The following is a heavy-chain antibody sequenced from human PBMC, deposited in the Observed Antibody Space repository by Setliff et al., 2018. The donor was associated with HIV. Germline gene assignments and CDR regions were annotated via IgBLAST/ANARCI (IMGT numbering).Heavy chain of an antibody. D-gene: IGHD3-22*01. J-gene: IGHJ4*02. CDR3: AREYDSSGYGANFDY. CDR1: GGSISSGSYS. Sequence: PSETLSLTCTVSGGSISSGSYSLAWIRQPPGKGLEWIGEINHGGSTNYNPSLKSRLTISLDTSKNQFSLRLSSVTAADTAVYYCAREYDSSGYGANFDYWGQGTLVTVSS. V-gene: IGHV4-39*07. CDR2: INHGGST.